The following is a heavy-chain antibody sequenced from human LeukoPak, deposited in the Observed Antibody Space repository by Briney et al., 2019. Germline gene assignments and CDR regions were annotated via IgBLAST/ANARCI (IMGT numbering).Heavy chain of an antibody. CDR1: GFTFSSYA. CDR3: VSPSGGGVERRRDDAFDI. V-gene: IGHV3-23*01. D-gene: IGHD1-1*01. CDR2: ISGSGGST. J-gene: IGHJ3*02. Sequence: NPGGSLGLSCAASGFTFSSYAMSWVRQAPGKGLEWVSAISGSGGSTYYADSVKGRFTISRDNSKNTLYLQMNSLRAEDTAVYYCVSPSGGGVERRRDDAFDIWGQGTMVTVSS.